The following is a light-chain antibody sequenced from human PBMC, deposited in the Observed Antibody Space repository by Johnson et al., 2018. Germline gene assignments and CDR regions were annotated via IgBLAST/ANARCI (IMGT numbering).Light chain of an antibody. J-gene: IGLJ1*01. CDR3: GTWDSSLSAGNV. V-gene: IGLV1-51*02. Sequence: QSVLTQPPSVSAAPGQKVTISCSGSSSNIGNNYVSWYQQLPGTAPKLLIYENNKRPSGIPDRFSGSKSGTSATLAITGLQPGDEAHYYCGTWDSSLSAGNVFGTGTKVTVL. CDR1: SSNIGNNY. CDR2: ENN.